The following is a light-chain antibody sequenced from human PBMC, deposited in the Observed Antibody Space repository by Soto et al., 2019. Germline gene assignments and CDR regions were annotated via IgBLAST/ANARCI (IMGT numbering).Light chain of an antibody. V-gene: IGKV3-20*01. CDR1: QSVSNNY. CDR2: GAS. J-gene: IGKJ1*01. Sequence: IRLKKSQGTLSLSPGERDTLSCRASQSVSNNYLAWYQQKPGQAPRLLIYGASNRATGIPDRFSGSGSGTDFTLTISRLEPEDFAVYYCQQYGSSGTFGQGTKVDIK. CDR3: QQYGSSGT.